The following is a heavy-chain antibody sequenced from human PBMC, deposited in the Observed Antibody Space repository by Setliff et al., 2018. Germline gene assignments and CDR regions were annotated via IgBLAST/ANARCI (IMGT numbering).Heavy chain of an antibody. CDR1: GYSFTSYW. J-gene: IGHJ3*02. Sequence: PGESLKISCKGSGYSFTSYWIAWVRQMPGKGLEWMGIIFPGDSETKYSPSFQGQVTISADKSTTTAHLQWSSLKASDTATYYCATNGYSGYDHAFDIWGQGTLVTVSS. D-gene: IGHD5-12*01. CDR2: IFPGDSET. V-gene: IGHV5-51*01. CDR3: ATNGYSGYDHAFDI.